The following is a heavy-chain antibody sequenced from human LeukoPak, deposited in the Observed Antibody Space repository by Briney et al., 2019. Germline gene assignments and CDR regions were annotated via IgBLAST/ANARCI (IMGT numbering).Heavy chain of an antibody. CDR1: GYTLTSYY. CDR2: INPSGGST. V-gene: IGHV1-46*01. J-gene: IGHJ4*02. CDR3: AREVRGGALLFDY. Sequence: RRASVKVSCKASGYTLTSYYMHWVRQAPGQGLEWMGIINPSGGSTSYAQKFQGRVTMTRDMSTSTVYMELSSLRSEDTAVYYCAREVRGGALLFDYWGQGTLVTVSS. D-gene: IGHD3-10*01.